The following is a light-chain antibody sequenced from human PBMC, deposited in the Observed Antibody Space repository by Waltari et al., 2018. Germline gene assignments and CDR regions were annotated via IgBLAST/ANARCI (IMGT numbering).Light chain of an antibody. V-gene: IGLV4-69*01. Sequence: QLVLTQSPSASASLGASVKLTCTLSSGHSSNVIAWHQQQPEKGPRSLRKVNSDGSHSKGDKIPGRFSGSSSGAEHYLTVSSLRSEDRADYYCQTGGRSTWVIGGGTELTVL. CDR3: QTGGRSTWV. J-gene: IGLJ3*02. CDR1: SGHSSNV. CDR2: VNSDGSH.